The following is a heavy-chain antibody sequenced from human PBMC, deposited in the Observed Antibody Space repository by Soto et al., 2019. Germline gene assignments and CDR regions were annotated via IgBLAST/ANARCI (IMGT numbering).Heavy chain of an antibody. V-gene: IGHV3-30*03. CDR2: ISYDGSNN. Sequence: QVQLVESGGGVVQPGRSLRLSCAASGFTFSSYGMHWVRQAPGKGLHWVAVISYDGSNNYYADSVKGRFTISRDNSKNTLYLQMTSLRAEDTAVYYCAPWFGAFDYWGQGTLVTVSS. J-gene: IGHJ4*02. D-gene: IGHD3-10*01. CDR1: GFTFSSYG. CDR3: APWFGAFDY.